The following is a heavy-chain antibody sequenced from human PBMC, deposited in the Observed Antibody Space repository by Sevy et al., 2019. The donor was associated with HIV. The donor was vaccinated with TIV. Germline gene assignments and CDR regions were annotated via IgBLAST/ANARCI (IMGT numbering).Heavy chain of an antibody. CDR3: ARDNGDYFLSTSVFDY. D-gene: IGHD4-17*01. V-gene: IGHV3-48*01. J-gene: IGHJ4*02. CDR1: GFTFSSYS. CDR2: ISSGFSTI. Sequence: GGSLRLSCAASGFTFSSYSMNWVRQAPGKGLEWVSYISSGFSTIHYADSVKGRFTISRDNAKNSLYLQMNRLRVEDTAVYYCARDNGDYFLSTSVFDYWGQGTLVTVSS.